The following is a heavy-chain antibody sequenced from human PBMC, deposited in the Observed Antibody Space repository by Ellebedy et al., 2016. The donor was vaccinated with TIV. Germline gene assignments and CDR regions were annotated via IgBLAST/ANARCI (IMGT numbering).Heavy chain of an antibody. Sequence: PSETLSLTCGVSGGSISSGGTYSWSWVRQGPGKGLEWVANINQDGGEKNYVDSVRGRFTISRDNAKNSLYLQMNSLRAEDTAVYYCARLIGGTCQCAFDIWGQGTMVTVSS. D-gene: IGHD2-15*01. V-gene: IGHV3-7*01. J-gene: IGHJ3*02. CDR1: GGSISSGGTYS. CDR2: INQDGGEK. CDR3: ARLIGGTCQCAFDI.